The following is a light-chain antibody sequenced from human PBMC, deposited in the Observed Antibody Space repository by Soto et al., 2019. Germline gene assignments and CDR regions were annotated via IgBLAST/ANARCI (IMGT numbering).Light chain of an antibody. J-gene: IGLJ1*01. CDR3: SSYTTSYFYV. V-gene: IGLV2-14*01. Sequence: QPVPTQPASMTGCHGKSITMSFSRSSTDIGAYDYVSWYQQHPGKAPKLLIYGVKNRPSGVSYRFSASKSAFTASLTISGLQAEDEAHYYCSSYTTSYFYVFGPGTKVTVL. CDR1: STDIGAYDY. CDR2: GVK.